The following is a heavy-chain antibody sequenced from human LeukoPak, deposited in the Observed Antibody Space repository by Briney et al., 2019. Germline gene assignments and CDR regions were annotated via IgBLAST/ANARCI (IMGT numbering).Heavy chain of an antibody. Sequence: ASVKVSCKASGYTFTSNYMHWVRQAPGQGLEWMGMINPSSGSPRYAKTVQGRVTMTRDTSTSTVYMEMSSLRSEDTAVYYCARDRGRTMLVDHWGLGTLVTVSS. D-gene: IGHD1-7*01. CDR2: INPSSGSP. CDR1: GYTFTSNY. CDR3: ARDRGRTMLVDH. J-gene: IGHJ5*02. V-gene: IGHV1-46*01.